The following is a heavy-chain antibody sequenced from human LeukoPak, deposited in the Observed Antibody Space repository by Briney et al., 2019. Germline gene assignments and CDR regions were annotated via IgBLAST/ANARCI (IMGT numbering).Heavy chain of an antibody. V-gene: IGHV1-69*04. J-gene: IGHJ5*02. D-gene: IGHD3-22*01. CDR3: ARDYIGGYAPFDP. Sequence: SVKVSCKASGNTFSSYAISWVRQAPGQGLEWMGRIIPIVGTAKYAQKFQGRVTITTDKSTSTAYMELSSLRSEDTAVYYCARDYIGGYAPFDPWGQGTLVTVSS. CDR2: IIPIVGTA. CDR1: GNTFSSYA.